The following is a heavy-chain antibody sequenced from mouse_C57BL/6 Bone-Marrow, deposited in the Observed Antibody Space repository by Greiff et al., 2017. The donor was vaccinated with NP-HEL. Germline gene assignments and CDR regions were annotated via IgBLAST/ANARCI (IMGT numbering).Heavy chain of an antibody. Sequence: QVQLQQPGAELVRPGTSVKLSCKASGYTFTSYWMHWVKQRPGQGLEWIGVIDPSDSYTNYNQKFKGKAPLTVATSSSTAYMQLSSLTSEDSAVYYCATYSNYDYWGQGTTLTVSS. CDR1: GYTFTSYW. CDR2: IDPSDSYT. CDR3: ATYSNYDY. V-gene: IGHV1-59*01. D-gene: IGHD2-5*01. J-gene: IGHJ2*01.